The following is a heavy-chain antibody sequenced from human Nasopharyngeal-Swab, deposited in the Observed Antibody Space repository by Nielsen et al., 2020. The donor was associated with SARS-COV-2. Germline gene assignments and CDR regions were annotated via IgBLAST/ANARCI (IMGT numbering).Heavy chain of an antibody. CDR3: VGHSSTGTYAFAN. CDR1: GYSFATYW. V-gene: IGHV5-10-1*01. CDR2: IDPSDSYS. D-gene: IGHD1-1*01. J-gene: IGHJ4*02. Sequence: GESLKISCKASGYSFATYWITWVRQMSGKGLEWMGRIDPSDSYSMYSPSFQGHVTFSADKSTSTAFLEWSSMKASDTAMYYGVGHSSTGTYAFANCGQGTLVTVSS.